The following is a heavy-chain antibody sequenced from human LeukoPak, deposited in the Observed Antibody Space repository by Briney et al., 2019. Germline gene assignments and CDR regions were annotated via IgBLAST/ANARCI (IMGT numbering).Heavy chain of an antibody. D-gene: IGHD5-18*01. CDR2: INYSGTT. CDR3: AREYSSFEY. V-gene: IGHV4-59*01. Sequence: PSETLSLTCTVSGGSISGYYWHWIRQSPGMGLEWIGYINYSGTTDYNPSLKCRVTISVDTSKNQLSLNLRSATAADTAVYYCAREYSSFEYWGQGILVTVSS. CDR1: GGSISGYY. J-gene: IGHJ4*02.